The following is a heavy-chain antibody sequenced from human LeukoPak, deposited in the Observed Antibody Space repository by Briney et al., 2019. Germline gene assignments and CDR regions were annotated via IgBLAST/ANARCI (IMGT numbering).Heavy chain of an antibody. CDR1: GFTFSSYA. CDR3: ARDRITGTS. V-gene: IGHV3-7*01. Sequence: GRSLRLSCAASGFTFSSYAMHWVRQAPGKGLEWVANIKQDGSEKYYVDSVKGRFTISRDNAKNSLYLQMNSLRAEDTAVYYCARDRITGTSWGQGTLVTVSS. CDR2: IKQDGSEK. D-gene: IGHD1-20*01. J-gene: IGHJ5*02.